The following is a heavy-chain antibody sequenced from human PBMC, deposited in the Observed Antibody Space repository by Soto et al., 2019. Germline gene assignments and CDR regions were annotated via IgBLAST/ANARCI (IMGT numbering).Heavy chain of an antibody. J-gene: IGHJ5*02. V-gene: IGHV4-30-2*01. CDR1: GGSISYGGYA. CDR3: ARGLLGYCSGGSCYDNWFDP. Sequence: PSDTLSLTYAVSGGSISYGGYAWSWIRQPPGKGLEWIGYIYHSGSTYYNPSLKSRVTISVDRSKNQFSLKLSSVTAADTAVYYCARGLLGYCSGGSCYDNWFDPWGQG. D-gene: IGHD2-15*01. CDR2: IYHSGST.